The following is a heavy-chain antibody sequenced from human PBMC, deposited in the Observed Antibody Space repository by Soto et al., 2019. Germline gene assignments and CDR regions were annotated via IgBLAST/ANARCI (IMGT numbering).Heavy chain of an antibody. Sequence: SETLSLTCAVYGGSFSGYYWSWIRQPPGKGLEWIGEINHSGSTNYNPSLKSRVTISVDTSKNQFSLKLSSVTAADTAVYYCAMPNYYDSSGYYQYFDYWGQGTLVTVSS. V-gene: IGHV4-34*01. D-gene: IGHD3-22*01. J-gene: IGHJ4*02. CDR2: INHSGST. CDR3: AMPNYYDSSGYYQYFDY. CDR1: GGSFSGYY.